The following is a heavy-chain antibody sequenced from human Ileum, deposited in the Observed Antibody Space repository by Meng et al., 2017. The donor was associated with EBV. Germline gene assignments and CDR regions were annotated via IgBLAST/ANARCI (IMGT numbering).Heavy chain of an antibody. J-gene: IGHJ4*02. D-gene: IGHD6-13*01. CDR1: GGSFSGYY. CDR3: ARGFYTYGSSCFDY. CDR2: INHSGST. Sequence: QVQSQQLSPVLLNPSQTLSLPFAVYGGSFSGYYWTWIRQPPGKGLEGIGEINHSGSTNYNPSLKSRGTISVDKNQFSLKLSSVTAVDTAVYYCARGFYTYGSSCFDYWGQGTLVTVSS. V-gene: IGHV4-34*01.